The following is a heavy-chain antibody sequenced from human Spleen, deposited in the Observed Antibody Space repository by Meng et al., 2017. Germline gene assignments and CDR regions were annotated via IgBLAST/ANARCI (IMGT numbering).Heavy chain of an antibody. CDR3: ARDADWVIFDH. CDR2: INTDASST. D-gene: IGHD3-9*01. CDR1: GFTFSSYN. V-gene: IGHV3-74*03. Sequence: VQLVGSGGGLVRPGGALRLSCAASGFTFSSYNMHWVRQTPGEGLVWVSRINTDASSTTYADSVKGRFTISRDDAKNTVYLQMNSLRAEDTAVYYCARDADWVIFDHWGQGALVTVSS. J-gene: IGHJ4*02.